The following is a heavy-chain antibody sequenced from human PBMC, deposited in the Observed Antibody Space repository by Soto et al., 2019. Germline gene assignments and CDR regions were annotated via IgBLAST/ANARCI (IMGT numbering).Heavy chain of an antibody. V-gene: IGHV3-11*03. J-gene: IGHJ4*02. CDR2: ISSSLGHT. D-gene: IGHD1-1*01. CDR3: AANWNFGLNF. CDR1: GFDFSDFH. Sequence: SGGSLRLSCVASGFDFSDFHISWVRQAPGKGLEWISYISSSLGHTDYAESVKGRFTISRDNAKSSVFLEMSDLRSDDTAVYYCAANWNFGLNFWGQRALVTVSS.